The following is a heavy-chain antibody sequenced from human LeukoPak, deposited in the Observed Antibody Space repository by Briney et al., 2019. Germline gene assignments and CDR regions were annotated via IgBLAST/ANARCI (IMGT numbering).Heavy chain of an antibody. Sequence: SETLSLTCAVYGGSFSGYYWSWIRQPPGKGLEWIGEINHSGSTNYNPSLKSRVTISVDTSKNQFSLKLSSVTAADTAVYYCARGQLRRRQYYYDSSGYFNWFDPWGQGTLVTVSS. J-gene: IGHJ5*02. CDR1: GGSFSGYY. CDR3: ARGQLRRRQYYYDSSGYFNWFDP. CDR2: INHSGST. V-gene: IGHV4-34*01. D-gene: IGHD3-22*01.